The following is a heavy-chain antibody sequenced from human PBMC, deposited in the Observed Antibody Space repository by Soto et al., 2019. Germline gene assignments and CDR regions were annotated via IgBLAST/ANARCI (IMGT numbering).Heavy chain of an antibody. Sequence: SETLSLTCAVSGGSSSSGGYSWSWIRQPPGKGLEWIGYIYHSGSTYYNPSLKSRVTISVDRSKNQFSLKLSSVTAADTAVYYCARGIFYAFDIWGQGTMVTVSS. V-gene: IGHV4-30-2*01. CDR2: IYHSGST. CDR1: GGSSSSGGYS. D-gene: IGHD3-9*01. CDR3: ARGIFYAFDI. J-gene: IGHJ3*02.